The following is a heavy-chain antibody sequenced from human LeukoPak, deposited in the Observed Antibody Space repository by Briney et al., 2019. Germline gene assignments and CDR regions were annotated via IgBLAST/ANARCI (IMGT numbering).Heavy chain of an antibody. CDR2: IYYSGST. J-gene: IGHJ5*02. V-gene: IGHV4-39*01. Sequence: SETLSLTCTVSGGSISSSSYYWGWIRQPPGKGLEWIGSIYYSGSTYYNPSLKSRVTISVDTSKNQFSLKLSSVTAADTAVYYCASRTAAGGWFDPWGREPWSPSPQ. CDR1: GGSISSSSYY. D-gene: IGHD6-25*01. CDR3: ASRTAAGGWFDP.